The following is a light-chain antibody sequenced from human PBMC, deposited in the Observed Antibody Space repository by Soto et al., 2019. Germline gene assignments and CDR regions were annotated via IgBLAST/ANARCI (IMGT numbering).Light chain of an antibody. Sequence: EIVLTQSPATLSLSPGERATLSCRASQSVNSYLAWYQQKPGQAPRLLIPDASNRATGIPGRFSGSGSGTDFTLTISSLEPEDFAIYYCQQRTNWPSSTFGQGTRLEIK. CDR3: QQRTNWPSST. V-gene: IGKV3-11*01. CDR2: DAS. J-gene: IGKJ5*01. CDR1: QSVNSY.